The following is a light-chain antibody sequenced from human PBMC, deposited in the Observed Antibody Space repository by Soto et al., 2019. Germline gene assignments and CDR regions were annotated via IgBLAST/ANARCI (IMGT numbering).Light chain of an antibody. CDR1: RSVTTF. V-gene: IGKV3-11*01. CDR2: EAS. Sequence: EIVLTQSPGTLSLSPGEIATLSCRASRSVTTFLAWYQQRPGQAPRLLISEASNRAAGIPARFSGSGSGTDFTLTISSLEPEDFAFYYWQQSHNWHRTFGQGTKVEI. CDR3: QQSHNWHRT. J-gene: IGKJ1*01.